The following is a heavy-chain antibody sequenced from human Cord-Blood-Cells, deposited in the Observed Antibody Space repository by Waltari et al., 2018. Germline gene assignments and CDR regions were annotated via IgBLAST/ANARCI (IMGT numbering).Heavy chain of an antibody. CDR3: GHLSRSYYYGMDV. D-gene: IGHD3-3*02. CDR1: GFSLSTRGVG. Sequence: QITLKESGPTLVKPTQTLPLTCTFSGFSLSTRGVGVGWFRQPPGKALEWLALMYWDDDKGYSSSLKSRLTSTKDTSKNQVFLTMTNMGPVDAATDYCGHLSRSYYYGMDVWGQGTTVTVSS. CDR2: MYWDDDK. V-gene: IGHV2-5*02. J-gene: IGHJ6*02.